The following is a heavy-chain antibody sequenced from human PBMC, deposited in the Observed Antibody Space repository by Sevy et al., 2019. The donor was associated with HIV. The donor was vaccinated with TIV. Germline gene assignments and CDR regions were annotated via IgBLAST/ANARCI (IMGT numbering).Heavy chain of an antibody. CDR2: MNPNSGNT. CDR1: GYTFTSYD. D-gene: IGHD3-16*01. CDR3: ARGRGSKSLDV. Sequence: SSVKVSCKASGYTFTSYDINWVRQATGQGLEWMGWMNPNSGNTDHAQEFQGRVTMTRDTSKSTAYMELSSLRFEDTAVYYCARGRGSKSLDVWVQGTTVTVSS. J-gene: IGHJ6*02. V-gene: IGHV1-8*01.